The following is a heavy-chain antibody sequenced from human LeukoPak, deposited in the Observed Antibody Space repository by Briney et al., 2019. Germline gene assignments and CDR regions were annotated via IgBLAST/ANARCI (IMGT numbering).Heavy chain of an antibody. CDR1: GFTVSSNY. CDR2: IYSGGST. D-gene: IGHD1-26*01. CDR3: AKVAEVGATGYYYYMDV. Sequence: GGSLRLSCAASGFTVSSNYVNWVRQAPGKGLEWVSVIYSGGSTYYADSVKGRFTISRDNSKNTLYLQMSSLRAEDTAVYYCAKVAEVGATGYYYYMDVWGKGTTVTISS. J-gene: IGHJ6*03. V-gene: IGHV3-66*01.